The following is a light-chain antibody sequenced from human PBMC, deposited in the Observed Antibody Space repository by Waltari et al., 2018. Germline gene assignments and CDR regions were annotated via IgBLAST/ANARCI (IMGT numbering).Light chain of an antibody. CDR3: GSYRSGSTFL. CDR1: SSDIGGYNG. Sequence: QSALTQPPSVSKSLGQSVTISCTGTSSDIGGYNGVPWYQLHSGTAPRLLIYEVSKRPSGVSDRFSGSKSGNTASLTISGLQAEDEADYYCGSYRSGSTFLFGGGTRLTVL. CDR2: EVS. J-gene: IGLJ2*01. V-gene: IGLV2-18*02.